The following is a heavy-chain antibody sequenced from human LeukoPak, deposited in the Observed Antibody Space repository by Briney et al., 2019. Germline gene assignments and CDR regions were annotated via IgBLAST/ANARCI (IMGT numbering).Heavy chain of an antibody. CDR1: GFTVSNNY. CDR2: IYSGGDT. Sequence: PGGSLRLSCAASGFTVSNNYMSWVRQAPGKGLEWVSVIYSGGDTYYADSVKGRFTISRDNSKNTLYLQMNSLRAEDTAVYYCARVRIYDDHVYRYFDLWGRGTLITVSS. CDR3: ARVRIYDDHVYRYFDL. V-gene: IGHV3-53*01. J-gene: IGHJ2*01. D-gene: IGHD5/OR15-5a*01.